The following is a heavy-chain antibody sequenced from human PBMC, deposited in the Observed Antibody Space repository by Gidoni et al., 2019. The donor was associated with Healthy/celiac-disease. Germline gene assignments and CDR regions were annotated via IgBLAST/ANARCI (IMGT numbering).Heavy chain of an antibody. D-gene: IGHD6-13*01. CDR2: IIPSFGTA. CDR3: ASLRYSSSFLDYYYYGMDV. CDR1: GGTCSSYA. J-gene: IGHJ6*02. V-gene: IGHV1-69*01. Sequence: QVQLVQSGAEVKKPGYSVKVSCKASGGTCSSYAISWVRQAPGQGLEWMGGIIPSFGTANYAQKFQGRVTITADESTSTAYMELSSLRSEDTAVYYCASLRYSSSFLDYYYYGMDVWGQGTTVTVSS.